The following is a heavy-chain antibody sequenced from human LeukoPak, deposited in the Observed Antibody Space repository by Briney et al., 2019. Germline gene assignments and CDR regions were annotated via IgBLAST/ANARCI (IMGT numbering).Heavy chain of an antibody. CDR2: IRHDGSNK. J-gene: IGHJ4*02. CDR1: GFIFRSYG. CDR3: AKVAVETYYYASGMTN. V-gene: IGHV3-30*02. D-gene: IGHD3-10*01. Sequence: GGSLRLSCGASGFIFRSYGMHWVRQAPGKGLEWLAFIRHDGSNKYYADSVKGRFTISRDNSKNTLYLQMNNLRAEDTAVYYCAKVAVETYYYASGMTNWGRGTLVTVSS.